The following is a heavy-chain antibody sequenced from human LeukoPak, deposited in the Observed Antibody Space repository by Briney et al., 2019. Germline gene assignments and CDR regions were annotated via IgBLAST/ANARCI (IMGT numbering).Heavy chain of an antibody. CDR2: IYTSGST. J-gene: IGHJ4*02. V-gene: IGHV4-59*10. D-gene: IGHD3-22*01. CDR1: GGSFSGYY. Sequence: SETLSLTCAVYGGSFSGYYWSWIRQPAGKGLEWIGRIYTSGSTNYNPSLKSRVTMSVDTSKNQFSLKLSSVTAADTAVYYCARLSLDHDYYDSSGYYYSYFDYWGQGTLVTVSS. CDR3: ARLSLDHDYYDSSGYYYSYFDY.